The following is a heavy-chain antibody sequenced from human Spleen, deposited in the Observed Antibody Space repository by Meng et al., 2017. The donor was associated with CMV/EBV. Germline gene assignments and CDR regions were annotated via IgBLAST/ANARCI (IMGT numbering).Heavy chain of an antibody. J-gene: IGHJ6*02. CDR3: AREGSYYDVLTGSYNVFGNYYYHMDV. CDR2: IYSGDSST. CDR1: GFTFSSYA. Sequence: GESLKISCAASGFTFSSYAMSWVRQAPGKGLEWVSVIYSGDSSTYYADSVKGRFTISRGNSKNTLFLQVNSLRPEDTAVYYCAREGSYYDVLTGSYNVFGNYYYHMDVWGQGTTVTVSS. D-gene: IGHD3-9*01. V-gene: IGHV3-23*03.